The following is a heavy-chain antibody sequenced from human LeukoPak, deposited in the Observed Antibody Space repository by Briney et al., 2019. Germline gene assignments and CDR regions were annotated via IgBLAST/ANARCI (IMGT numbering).Heavy chain of an antibody. Sequence: GGSLRLSCAASGSDWMHWVRQAPRKGLVCVSHINSDGSWTSYADSVKGRFTISKDNAKNTVYLQMNNLRAEDTAVYYCVSFYETYWGRGTLVTVSS. CDR2: INSDGSWT. CDR3: VSFYETY. D-gene: IGHD2/OR15-2a*01. CDR1: GSDW. J-gene: IGHJ4*02. V-gene: IGHV3-74*01.